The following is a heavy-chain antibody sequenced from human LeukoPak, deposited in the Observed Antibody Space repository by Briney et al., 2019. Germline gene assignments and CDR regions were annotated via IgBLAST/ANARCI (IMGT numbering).Heavy chain of an antibody. CDR3: ARHSGGIDY. D-gene: IGHD1-26*01. Sequence: SETLSLTCTVSGDSISSYYWSWIRQPPGKGLEWIGYIYYSVNTSYNPSLKGRVTISVDTSKNRFSLKLSSVTAADTAVYYCARHSGGIDYWGQGTLVTVSS. CDR2: IYYSVNT. CDR1: GDSISSYY. J-gene: IGHJ4*02. V-gene: IGHV4-59*08.